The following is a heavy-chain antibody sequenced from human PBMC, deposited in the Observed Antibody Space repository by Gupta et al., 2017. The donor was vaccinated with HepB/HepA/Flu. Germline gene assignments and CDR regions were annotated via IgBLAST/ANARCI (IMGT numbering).Heavy chain of an antibody. CDR1: GFLSNDYS. D-gene: IGHD3-22*01. CDR3: TRVSYHSIGDPWYFDL. J-gene: IGHJ2*01. V-gene: IGHV3-23*01. CDR2: LSSSCVNK. Sequence: EVQLLETGGGLMQPGGSLRLSCAASGFLSNDYSMTWVRVAPGKGLQWVSSLSSSCVNKYYTDSVKGRFTFTRDNSNNRLYLQMNSLRADDTAIYYCTRVSYHSIGDPWYFDLWGRGTLVTVSS.